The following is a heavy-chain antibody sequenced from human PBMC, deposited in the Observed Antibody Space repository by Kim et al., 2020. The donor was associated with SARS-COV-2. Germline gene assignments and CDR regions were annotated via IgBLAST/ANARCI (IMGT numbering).Heavy chain of an antibody. CDR1: GFTFSSCA. CDR2: ISFDGSNK. CDR3: ERDPWSRLPGLTYSYNGMDV. V-gene: IGHV3-30-3*01. J-gene: IGHJ6*02. D-gene: IGHD2-8*01. Sequence: GGSLRLSCAASGFTFSSCAIHWVRQAPGKGLEWVAVISFDGSNKNYADSVKGRFTISRDNSKNTLYLQMNSLRAEDTALYYCERDPWSRLPGLTYSYNGMDVWGQGSAVTVS.